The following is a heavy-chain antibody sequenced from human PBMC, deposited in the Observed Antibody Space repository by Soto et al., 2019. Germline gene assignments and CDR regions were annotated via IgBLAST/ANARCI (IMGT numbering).Heavy chain of an antibody. CDR1: GYTFTSYG. V-gene: IGHV1-18*01. D-gene: IGHD3-10*01. J-gene: IGHJ5*02. CDR3: TKAPNLVRGFMGQKLLWLDP. CDR2: ISAYNGNT. Sequence: ASVKVSCKASGYTFTSYGISWVRQAPGQGLEWMGWISAYNGNTNYAQKLQGRVTMTTDTSTDTAHMELTALRFDDTAVYYCTKAPNLVRGFMGQKLLWLDPWGQGTLVTVSS.